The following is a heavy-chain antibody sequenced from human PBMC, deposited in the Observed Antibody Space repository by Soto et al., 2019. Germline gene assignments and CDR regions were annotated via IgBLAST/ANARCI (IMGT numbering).Heavy chain of an antibody. CDR1: GGSVNSSNW. CDR2: VYRSGST. CDR3: ARDARITVAGIYDD. V-gene: IGHV4-4*02. D-gene: IGHD6-19*01. Sequence: QVQLQESGPGLVMPSGALSLTCAVSGGSVNSSNWRSWVRQPPGKGLEWIGEVYRSGSTNYNPSLKSRVTISVDKSKNQFSLKLTSVTAADTAVYYCARDARITVAGIYDDWGQGTLVTVSS. J-gene: IGHJ4*02.